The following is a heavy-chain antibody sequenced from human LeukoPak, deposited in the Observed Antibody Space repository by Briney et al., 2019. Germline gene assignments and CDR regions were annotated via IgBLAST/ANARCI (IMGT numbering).Heavy chain of an antibody. Sequence: GSLRLSCAASGFTFDDYGMSWVRQAPGKGLEWVSGINWNGGSTGYADSVKGRFTISRDNAKNSLYLQMNSLRAEDTALYHCARDARGQGYCSSTSCPNWFDPWGQGTLVTVSS. D-gene: IGHD2-2*01. J-gene: IGHJ5*02. CDR2: INWNGGST. CDR3: ARDARGQGYCSSTSCPNWFDP. V-gene: IGHV3-20*01. CDR1: GFTFDDYG.